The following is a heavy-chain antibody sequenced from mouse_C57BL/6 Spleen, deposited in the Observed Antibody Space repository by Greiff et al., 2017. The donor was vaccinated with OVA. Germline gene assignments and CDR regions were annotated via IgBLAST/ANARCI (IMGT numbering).Heavy chain of an antibody. CDR3: ARSTIVTPGAYFDY. CDR2: IWSGGST. J-gene: IGHJ2*01. V-gene: IGHV2-2*01. Sequence: VHLVESGPGLVQPSQSLSITCTVSGFSLTSYGVHWVRQSPGKGLEWLGVIWSGGSTDYNAAFISRLSISKDNSKSQVFFKMNSLQADDTAIYYCARSTIVTPGAYFDYWGQGTTLTVSS. D-gene: IGHD2-5*01. CDR1: GFSLTSYG.